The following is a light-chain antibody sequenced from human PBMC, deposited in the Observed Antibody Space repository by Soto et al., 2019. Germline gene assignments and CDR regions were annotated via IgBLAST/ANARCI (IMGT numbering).Light chain of an antibody. J-gene: IGKJ1*01. CDR3: QQDNNWRTWT. CDR2: GAS. V-gene: IGKV3-15*01. Sequence: EIVLTQSPATLSVSPGERATLSCRASQSVSGNLAWYQQKPGQAPRLLIYGASTRATGIPARFSGRGSGTDVTHSISSLQSENFAVYDWQQDNNWRTWTFGQGTKVEIK. CDR1: QSVSGN.